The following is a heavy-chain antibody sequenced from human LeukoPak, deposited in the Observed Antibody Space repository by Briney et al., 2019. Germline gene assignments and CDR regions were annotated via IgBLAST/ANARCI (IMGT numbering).Heavy chain of an antibody. J-gene: IGHJ6*02. Sequence: PGGSLRLSCAASGFTFDDYAIHWVRQAPGKGLEWVSGISWNSGSIGYADSVKGRFTISRDNAKNSLYLQMNSLRAEDTALYYCAKGRANYYYYGMDVWGQGTTVTVSS. CDR2: ISWNSGSI. CDR1: GFTFDDYA. CDR3: AKGRANYYYYGMDV. V-gene: IGHV3-9*01.